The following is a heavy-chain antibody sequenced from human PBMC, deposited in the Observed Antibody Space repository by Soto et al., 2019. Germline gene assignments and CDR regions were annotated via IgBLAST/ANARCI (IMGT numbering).Heavy chain of an antibody. Sequence: GGSLRLSCAASGFTFSSYGMHWVRQAPGKGLEWVAVISYDGSNKYYADSVKGRFTISRDNSKNTLYLQMNSLRAEDTAVYYCAKDPFPYSSGHRSIDYWGQGTLVTVSS. CDR1: GFTFSSYG. V-gene: IGHV3-30*18. D-gene: IGHD6-19*01. J-gene: IGHJ4*02. CDR3: AKDPFPYSSGHRSIDY. CDR2: ISYDGSNK.